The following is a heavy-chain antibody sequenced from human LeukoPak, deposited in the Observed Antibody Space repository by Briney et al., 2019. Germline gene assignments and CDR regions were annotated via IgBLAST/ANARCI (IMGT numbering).Heavy chain of an antibody. Sequence: SETLSLTCAVSGGSISTYYWNWIRQPPGKGREWIGYIYYGGPTNYNPSLKSRVTISVDTSNNQFSLKLSSVTAADTAVYYCARAREIDAFDIWGQGTMVTVSS. D-gene: IGHD5-24*01. CDR1: GGSISTYY. V-gene: IGHV4-59*01. CDR3: ARAREIDAFDI. CDR2: IYYGGPT. J-gene: IGHJ3*02.